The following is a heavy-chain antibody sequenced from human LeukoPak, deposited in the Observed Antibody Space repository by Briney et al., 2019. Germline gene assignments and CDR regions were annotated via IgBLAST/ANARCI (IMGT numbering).Heavy chain of an antibody. V-gene: IGHV4-4*09. CDR2: IYTSGST. J-gene: IGHJ6*03. Sequence: PSETLSLTCTVSGGSISSYYWSWIRQPPGKGLEWIGYIYTSGSTNYNPSLKSRVTISVDTSKNQFSLKLSSVTAADTAVYYCARLYASIAADYYYMDVWGKGTTVTVPS. CDR3: ARLYASIAADYYYMDV. CDR1: GGSISSYY. D-gene: IGHD6-6*01.